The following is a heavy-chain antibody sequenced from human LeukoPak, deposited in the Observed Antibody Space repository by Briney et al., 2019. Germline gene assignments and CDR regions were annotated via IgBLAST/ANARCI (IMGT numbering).Heavy chain of an antibody. CDR2: IYYSGST. V-gene: IGHV4-59*08. Sequence: SETLSLTCTVSGGSISSYYWSWIRQPPGKGLEWIGYIYYSGSTNYNPSLKSRVTISLDTSKNQFSLKLSSVTAADTAVYYCARSPWSGATPSYFDYWGKGPLVTVS. CDR3: ARSPWSGATPSYFDY. J-gene: IGHJ4*02. CDR1: GGSISSYY. D-gene: IGHD1-26*01.